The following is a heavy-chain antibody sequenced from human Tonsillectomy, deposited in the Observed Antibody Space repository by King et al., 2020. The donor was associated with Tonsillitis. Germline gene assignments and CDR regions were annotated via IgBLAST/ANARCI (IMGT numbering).Heavy chain of an antibody. CDR3: ARSCDLDGYASYFDY. D-gene: IGHD5-24*01. CDR2: SYHSGNT. CDR1: GGSIRSGGYS. V-gene: IGHV4-30-2*01. Sequence: QLQESGSGLVKPSQTLSLTCAVSGGSIRSGGYSWTWIRQAPGKGLEWIGYSYHSGNTYYNPSLKSRVTISVDRSKSQFSLKLSSVTAADTAVYYCARSCDLDGYASYFDYWGQGTLVTVSS. J-gene: IGHJ4*02.